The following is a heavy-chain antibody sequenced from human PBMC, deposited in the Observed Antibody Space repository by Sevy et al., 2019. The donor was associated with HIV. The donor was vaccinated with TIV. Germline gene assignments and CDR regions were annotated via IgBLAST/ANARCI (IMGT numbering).Heavy chain of an antibody. D-gene: IGHD1-7*01. CDR1: GFTFSSYG. V-gene: IGHV3-23*01. CDR2: ISGVGGST. Sequence: GGSLRLSCAASGFTFSSYGMSWVRQAPGKGLEWVSVISGVGGSTYYADSVKGRFTISRDNSKNTLYLQMNILRAEDTAVYYCAKSGGNYLGYNFDYWGQGTLVTVSS. CDR3: AKSGGNYLGYNFDY. J-gene: IGHJ4*02.